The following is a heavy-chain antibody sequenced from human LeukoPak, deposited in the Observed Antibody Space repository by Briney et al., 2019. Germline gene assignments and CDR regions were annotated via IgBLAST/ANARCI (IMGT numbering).Heavy chain of an antibody. CDR1: GFTVSSNY. CDR3: ASLRDSYGYRPADY. V-gene: IGHV3-66*01. CDR2: IYSGGST. Sequence: PGGSLRLSCAASGFTVSSNYMSWVRQAPGKGLEWVSVIYSGGSTYYADSVKGRFTISRDNSKNTLYLQMNSLRAEDTAVYYCASLRDSYGYRPADYWGQGTLVTVSS. D-gene: IGHD5-18*01. J-gene: IGHJ4*02.